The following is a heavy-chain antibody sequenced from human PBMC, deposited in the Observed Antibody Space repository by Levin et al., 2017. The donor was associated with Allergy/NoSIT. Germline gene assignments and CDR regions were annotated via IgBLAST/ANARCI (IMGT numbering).Heavy chain of an antibody. Sequence: PSETLSLTCAVYGGSFSGYYWSWIRQPPGKGLEWIGEINHSGSTNYNPSLKSRVTISVDTSKNQFSLKLSSVTAADTAVYYCARGDRSYNWFDPWGQGNLVTVSS. CDR1: GGSFSGYY. CDR3: ARGDRSYNWFDP. D-gene: IGHD6-6*01. V-gene: IGHV4-34*01. CDR2: INHSGST. J-gene: IGHJ5*02.